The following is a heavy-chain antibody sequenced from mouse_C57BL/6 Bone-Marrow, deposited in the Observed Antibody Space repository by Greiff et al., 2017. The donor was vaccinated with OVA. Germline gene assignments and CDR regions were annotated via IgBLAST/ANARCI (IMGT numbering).Heavy chain of an antibody. J-gene: IGHJ2*01. CDR3: ARTVRYFDY. Sequence: QVQLQQPGAELVRPGSSVKLSCKASGYTFTSYWMDWVKQRPGQGLEWIGNIYPSDSETHYNQKFKDKATLTVDKSSSTAYMQLSSLTSEDAAVYYCARTVRYFDYWGQGTTLTVSS. CDR2: IYPSDSET. V-gene: IGHV1-61*01. CDR1: GYTFTSYW. D-gene: IGHD1-1*01.